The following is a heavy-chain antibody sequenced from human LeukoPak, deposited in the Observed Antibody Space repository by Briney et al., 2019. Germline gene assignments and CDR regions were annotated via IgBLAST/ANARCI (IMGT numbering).Heavy chain of an antibody. Sequence: GGSLRLSCAASGFIFDDYAMYWVRQAPGKGLEWVSGINWNSGRTDYADSVKGRFTISRDNAKNSLYLQMNSLRVEDTAFYYCAKMGPAAGSPYWGQGTLVTVSS. J-gene: IGHJ4*02. CDR1: GFIFDDYA. CDR3: AKMGPAAGSPY. V-gene: IGHV3-9*01. D-gene: IGHD6-13*01. CDR2: INWNSGRT.